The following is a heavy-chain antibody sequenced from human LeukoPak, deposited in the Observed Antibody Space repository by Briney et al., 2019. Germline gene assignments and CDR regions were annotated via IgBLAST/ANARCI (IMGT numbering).Heavy chain of an antibody. Sequence: ASVEVSCKASGYXFTAYYMNWVRQAPGQGLEWMGWINPNSGGTNYAQNFQGRVTMTRDTSISTVYMELNSPRSDDTAVYYCARRLTGVDYWGQGTQVTVSS. CDR2: INPNSGGT. J-gene: IGHJ4*02. CDR3: ARRLTGVDY. D-gene: IGHD7-27*01. CDR1: GYXFTAYY. V-gene: IGHV1-2*02.